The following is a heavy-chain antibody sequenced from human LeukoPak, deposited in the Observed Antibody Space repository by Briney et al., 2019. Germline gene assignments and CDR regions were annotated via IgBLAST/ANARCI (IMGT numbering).Heavy chain of an antibody. CDR1: GFTFSTYG. CDR2: INGNGGST. D-gene: IGHD2-2*01. CDR3: ARGRYCSSTSCYFNWFDP. J-gene: IGHJ5*02. Sequence: PGGPLRPSCAASGFTFSTYGMNWGREAPGKGRASPSGINGNGGSTGYADSVKGRFTISRDNAKNSLYLQMNSLRAEDTALYYCARGRYCSSTSCYFNWFDPWGQGTLVTVSS. V-gene: IGHV3-20*04.